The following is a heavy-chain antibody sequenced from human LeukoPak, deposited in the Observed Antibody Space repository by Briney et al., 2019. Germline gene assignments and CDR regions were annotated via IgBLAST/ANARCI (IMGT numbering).Heavy chain of an antibody. CDR3: AKDPGSSWYGYYIDY. CDR1: GFTFSNFG. Sequence: GGSLRLSCAASGFTFSNFGLHWVRQAPGKGLEWVAVISYDGSKIYYADSVKGRFTISRDNSKNTLYLQMNSLRAEDTAVYYYAKDPGSSWYGYYIDYWGQGTQVTVSS. CDR2: ISYDGSKI. D-gene: IGHD6-13*01. J-gene: IGHJ4*02. V-gene: IGHV3-30*18.